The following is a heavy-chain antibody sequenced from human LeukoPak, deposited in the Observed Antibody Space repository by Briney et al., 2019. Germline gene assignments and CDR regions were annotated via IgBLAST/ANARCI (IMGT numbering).Heavy chain of an antibody. D-gene: IGHD2-15*01. Sequence: TSETLSLTCTVSGGSISSYHWSWIRHPPGKGLEWIGYIYYSGSTNSNPSLKSRVTISLDTSKNQFSLKLSSVTAADTAVYYCARDCSGGSCYPAGMDVWGQGTTVTVPS. J-gene: IGHJ6*02. CDR2: IYYSGST. CDR3: ARDCSGGSCYPAGMDV. V-gene: IGHV4-59*01. CDR1: GGSISSYH.